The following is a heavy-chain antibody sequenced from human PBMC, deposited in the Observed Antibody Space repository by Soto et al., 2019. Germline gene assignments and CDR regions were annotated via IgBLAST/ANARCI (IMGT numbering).Heavy chain of an antibody. CDR3: ARALSRYSYGPLDY. CDR1: GGSISNYY. J-gene: IGHJ4*02. D-gene: IGHD5-18*01. Sequence: TLSLTCAVSGGSISNYYWHWIRQPPGKELEWIGHIFYSGTTNYNPSLESRVTISVDTSKNQFSLNLSSVTAADTAVYYCARALSRYSYGPLDYWGQGTRVTVSS. V-gene: IGHV4-59*08. CDR2: IFYSGTT.